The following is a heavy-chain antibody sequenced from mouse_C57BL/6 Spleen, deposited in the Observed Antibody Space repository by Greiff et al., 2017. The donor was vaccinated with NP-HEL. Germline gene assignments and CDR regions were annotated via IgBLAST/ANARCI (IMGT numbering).Heavy chain of an antibody. CDR3: ARHEADYDYDDYAMDY. CDR1: GYTFTEYT. CDR2: FYPGSGSI. V-gene: IGHV1-62-2*01. D-gene: IGHD2-4*01. J-gene: IGHJ4*01. Sequence: VMLVESGAELVKPGASVKLSCKASGYTFTEYTIHWVKQRSGQGLAWIGWFYPGSGSIKYNEKFKDKATLTADKSSSTVYMELSRLTSEDSAVYFGARHEADYDYDDYAMDYWGQGTSVTVSS.